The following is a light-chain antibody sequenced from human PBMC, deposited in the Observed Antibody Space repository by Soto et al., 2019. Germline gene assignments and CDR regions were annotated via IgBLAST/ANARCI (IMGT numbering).Light chain of an antibody. J-gene: IGLJ2*01. CDR1: SSDVGSYNY. CDR3: SSRAVSNNVMV. Sequence: QSALTQPPSASGSPGQSVTISCTGTSSDVGSYNYVSWYQQHPGKAPKLMIYEVNKRPSGVPDRFSGSKSGNTASLTVSGLQAEDEADYYCSSRAVSNNVMVIGGGTKLTVL. CDR2: EVN. V-gene: IGLV2-8*01.